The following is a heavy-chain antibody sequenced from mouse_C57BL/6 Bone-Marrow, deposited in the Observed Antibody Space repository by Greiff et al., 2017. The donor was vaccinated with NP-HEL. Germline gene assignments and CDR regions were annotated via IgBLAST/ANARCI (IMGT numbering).Heavy chain of an antibody. Sequence: VQLQQSGPELVKPGASVKISCKASGYAFSSSWMNWVKQRPGKGLEWIGRIYPGDGDTNYNGKFKGKATLTADTSSSTAYMQLSSLTSEDSAVYFCARGYYGSSSWFAYWGQGTLVTVSA. J-gene: IGHJ3*01. CDR3: ARGYYGSSSWFAY. V-gene: IGHV1-82*01. CDR2: IYPGDGDT. CDR1: GYAFSSSW. D-gene: IGHD1-1*01.